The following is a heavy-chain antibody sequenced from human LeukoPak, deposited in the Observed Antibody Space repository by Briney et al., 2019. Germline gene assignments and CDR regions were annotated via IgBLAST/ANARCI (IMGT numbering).Heavy chain of an antibody. V-gene: IGHV4-61*01. Sequence: SETLSLTCTVSGYSISSGYYWGWIRQPPGKGLEWIGYIYYSGSTNYNPSLKSRVTISVDTSKNQFSLKLSSVTAADTAVYYCARARLGYCSGGSCSRSAFDIWGQGTMVTVSS. CDR1: GYSISSGYY. D-gene: IGHD2-15*01. CDR2: IYYSGST. CDR3: ARARLGYCSGGSCSRSAFDI. J-gene: IGHJ3*02.